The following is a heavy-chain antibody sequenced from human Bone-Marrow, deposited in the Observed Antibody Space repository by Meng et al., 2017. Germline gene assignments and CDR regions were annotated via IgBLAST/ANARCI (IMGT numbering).Heavy chain of an antibody. V-gene: IGHV3-21*01. D-gene: IGHD2-15*01. CDR1: GFTFSSYS. J-gene: IGHJ4*02. CDR2: ISSSSSYI. CDR3: ARVLRIGDFDY. Sequence: EGQLGGSGGGLVKPGGSLRLSCAASGFTFSSYSMNWARQAPGKGLEWVSSISSSSSYIYYADSVKGRFTISRDNAKNSLYLQMNSLRAEDTAVYYCARVLRIGDFDYWGQGTLVTVSS.